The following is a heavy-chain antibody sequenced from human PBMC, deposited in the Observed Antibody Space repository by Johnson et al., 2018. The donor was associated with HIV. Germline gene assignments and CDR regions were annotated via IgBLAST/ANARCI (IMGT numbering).Heavy chain of an antibody. CDR3: AIEMATICPQNFWDGFYI. D-gene: IGHD5-24*01. CDR2: ISSSGSTI. V-gene: IGHV3-11*04. J-gene: IGHJ3*02. Sequence: QVQLVESGGGLVTPGGSLRLSCAASGFTFSDYYMSWIRQAPGKGLEWVSYISSSGSTIYYADSVKGRFTISRDNAKNSLYLTMNSLRAEDTAGYYCAIEMATICPQNFWDGFYIWGQGTIGTVS. CDR1: GFTFSDYY.